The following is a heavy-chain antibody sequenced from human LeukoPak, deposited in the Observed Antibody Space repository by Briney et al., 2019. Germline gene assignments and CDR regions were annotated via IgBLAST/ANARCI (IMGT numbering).Heavy chain of an antibody. CDR3: ARQATVTKRVWFDP. Sequence: WVRQPPGKGLEWIGSIYYSGSTYYNPSLKSRVTISVDTSKNQFSLKLSSVTAADTAVYYCARQATVTKRVWFDPWGQGTLVTVSS. D-gene: IGHD4-17*01. J-gene: IGHJ5*02. V-gene: IGHV4-39*01. CDR2: IYYSGST.